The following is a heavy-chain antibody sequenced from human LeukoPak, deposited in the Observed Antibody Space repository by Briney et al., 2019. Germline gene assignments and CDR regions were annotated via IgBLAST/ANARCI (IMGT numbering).Heavy chain of an antibody. D-gene: IGHD3-9*01. CDR1: GGSFSGYY. V-gene: IGHV4-34*01. Sequence: SEALSLTCAVYGGSFSGYYWSWIRQPPGKGLEWIGEINHSGSTNYNPSLKSRVTISVDTSKNQFSLKLSSVTAADTAVYYCASSARYFDWLHDYWGQGTLVTVSS. J-gene: IGHJ4*02. CDR2: INHSGST. CDR3: ASSARYFDWLHDY.